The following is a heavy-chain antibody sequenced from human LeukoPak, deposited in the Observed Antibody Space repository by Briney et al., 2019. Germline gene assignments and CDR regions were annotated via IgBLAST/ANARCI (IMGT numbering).Heavy chain of an antibody. D-gene: IGHD5-18*01. CDR2: INPNSGGT. CDR1: GYTFTGYY. Sequence: ASVKVSFKASGYTFTGYYMHWVRQAPGQGLEWMGWINPNSGGTNYAQKFQGRVTMTRDTSISTAYMELSRLRSDDTAVYYCARRNTAMVTRHKIFDYWGQGTLVTVSS. J-gene: IGHJ4*02. CDR3: ARRNTAMVTRHKIFDY. V-gene: IGHV1-2*02.